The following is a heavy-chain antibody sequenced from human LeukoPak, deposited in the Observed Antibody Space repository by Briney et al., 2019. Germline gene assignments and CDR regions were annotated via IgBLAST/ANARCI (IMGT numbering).Heavy chain of an antibody. CDR1: DGSISSYY. Sequence: SETLSLTCTGSDGSISSYYWSWIRQPPGKGLKWIGYIYYSGSTNYNPSLKSRVTISVDTSKNQFSLKLSSVTAADTAVYYRARALAYPPWFDPWGQGTLVTVSS. V-gene: IGHV4-59*01. J-gene: IGHJ5*02. CDR2: IYYSGST. D-gene: IGHD2-21*01. CDR3: ARALAYPPWFDP.